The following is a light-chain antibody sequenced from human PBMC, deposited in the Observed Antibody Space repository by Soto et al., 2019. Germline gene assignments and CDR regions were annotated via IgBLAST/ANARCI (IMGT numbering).Light chain of an antibody. CDR2: KTS. CDR3: QQYKGFWT. CDR1: QSISNW. J-gene: IGKJ1*01. V-gene: IGKV1-5*03. Sequence: DIQLTQSPSTLSASVGDRFTITCRASQSISNWLAWYQQKPGKAPNLLIYKTSSLESGVPSRFSGSGSGTEFTLTISSLQPDDFATYYCQQYKGFWTFGQGTKVDIK.